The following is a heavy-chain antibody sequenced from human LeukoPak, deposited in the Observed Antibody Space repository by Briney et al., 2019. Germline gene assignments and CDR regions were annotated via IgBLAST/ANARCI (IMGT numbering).Heavy chain of an antibody. CDR3: AKDPTPMIADIDY. CDR1: GFTFSSYA. J-gene: IGHJ4*02. Sequence: GGSLRLSCAASGFTFSSYAMNWVRQAPGKGLEWVSGISGSGGNTYYADSVKGRFTISRDNSKNTLYLQMNSLRAEDTAVYYCAKDPTPMIADIDYWGQGTLVTVSS. V-gene: IGHV3-23*01. CDR2: ISGSGGNT. D-gene: IGHD3-22*01.